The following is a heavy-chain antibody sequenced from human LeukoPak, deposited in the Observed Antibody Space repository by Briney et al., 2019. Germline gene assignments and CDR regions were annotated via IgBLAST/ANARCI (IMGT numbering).Heavy chain of an antibody. J-gene: IGHJ6*03. V-gene: IGHV3-53*01. CDR1: GFTVSSNY. Sequence: GGSLRLSCAASGFTVSSNYMSWVRQAPGKGLEWVSVVYSGGSTYYADSVKGRFTISRDNSKSTLYIQMNSLRAEDTAVYYCARGLRYFANMDVWGKGTTVTIS. CDR2: VYSGGST. CDR3: ARGLRYFANMDV. D-gene: IGHD3-9*01.